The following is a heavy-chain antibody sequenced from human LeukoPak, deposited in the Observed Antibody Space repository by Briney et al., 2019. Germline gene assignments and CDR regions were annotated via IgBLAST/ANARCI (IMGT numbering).Heavy chain of an antibody. CDR1: GYTFTSYD. Sequence: ASVKVSCKASGYTFTSYDINWVRQATGQGLEWMGWMNPNSGNTGYAQKFQGRVTMTRNTSISTAYMELSSLRSEDTAVYYCARGRRDGFRYYYYYMDVWGKGTTVTVSS. D-gene: IGHD5-24*01. CDR2: MNPNSGNT. CDR3: ARGRRDGFRYYYYYMDV. J-gene: IGHJ6*03. V-gene: IGHV1-8*01.